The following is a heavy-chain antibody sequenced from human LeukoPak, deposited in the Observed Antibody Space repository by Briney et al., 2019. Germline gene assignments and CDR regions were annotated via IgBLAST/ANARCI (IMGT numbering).Heavy chain of an antibody. J-gene: IGHJ4*02. V-gene: IGHV3-30*18. Sequence: GGSLRLSCAASGFTFSSYGMHWVRQAPGKGLEWVAVKSYDGSNKYYADSVKGRFTISRDNSKNTLYLQMNSLRAEDTAVYYCAKEGRYFDWLFPFDYWGQGTLVTVSS. CDR1: GFTFSSYG. CDR3: AKEGRYFDWLFPFDY. D-gene: IGHD3-9*01. CDR2: KSYDGSNK.